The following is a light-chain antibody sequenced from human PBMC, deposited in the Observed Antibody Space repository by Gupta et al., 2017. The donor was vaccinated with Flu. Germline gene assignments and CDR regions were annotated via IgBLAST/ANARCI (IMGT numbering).Light chain of an antibody. CDR2: GTS. CDR3: QQGGSLPIT. J-gene: IGKJ5*01. Sequence: EIVLTQSPGTLSLSPGEGATLSCRASQSISSSVLAWYHQKPGQAPRLLIYGTSSRATGIPDRFSGSGSGTDFTLTISRLEPEDFAVYYCQQGGSLPITFGQGTRLEIK. V-gene: IGKV3-20*01. CDR1: QSISSSV.